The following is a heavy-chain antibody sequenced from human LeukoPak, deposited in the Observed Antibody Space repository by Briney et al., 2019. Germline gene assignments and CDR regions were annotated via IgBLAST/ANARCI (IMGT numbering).Heavy chain of an antibody. D-gene: IGHD3-22*01. CDR3: ARDSPFDSGYYYVAGPDFDY. CDR1: GYTFTSYG. V-gene: IGHV1-18*01. Sequence: GASVKVSCKASGYTFTSYGISWVRQAPGQGLEWMGWISAYNGNTNYAQKLQGRVTMTTDTSTSTAYMELRSLRSDDTAVYYCARDSPFDSGYYYVAGPDFDYWGQGTLVTVSS. J-gene: IGHJ4*02. CDR2: ISAYNGNT.